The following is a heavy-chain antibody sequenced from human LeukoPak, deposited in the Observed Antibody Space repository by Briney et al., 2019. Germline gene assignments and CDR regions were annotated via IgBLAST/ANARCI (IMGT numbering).Heavy chain of an antibody. CDR2: IKRKTDDGTT. CDR3: TTQSGAWNFDY. CDR1: GFSFSDTW. J-gene: IGHJ4*02. V-gene: IGHV3-15*07. Sequence: GGSLRLSCAASGFSFSDTWMNWVRQAPGKGLEWVGLIKRKTDDGTTDYAAPEKGRFTISRDDSKNTLYLQMNSLKTEDTAVYYCTTQSGAWNFDYWGQGTLVTVSS. D-gene: IGHD1-1*01.